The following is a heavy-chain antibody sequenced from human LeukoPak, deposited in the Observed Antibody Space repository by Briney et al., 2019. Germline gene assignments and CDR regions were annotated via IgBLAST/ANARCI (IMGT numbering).Heavy chain of an antibody. J-gene: IGHJ6*03. CDR1: GYTFTSYD. CDR2: MNPNSGNT. D-gene: IGHD1-26*01. Sequence: ASVKVSCKASGYTFTSYDINWVRQATGQGLEWMGWMNPNSGNTGYAQKFQGRVTITRNTSISTAYMELSSLRSEDTAVYYCARAGVESMGASVRYYYYYMDVWGKGTTVTVSS. V-gene: IGHV1-8*03. CDR3: ARAGVESMGASVRYYYYYMDV.